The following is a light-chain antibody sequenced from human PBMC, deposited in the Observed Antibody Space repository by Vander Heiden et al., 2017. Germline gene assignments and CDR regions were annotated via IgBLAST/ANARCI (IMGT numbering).Light chain of an antibody. CDR3: QAWDSGTAL. CDR1: KLGNKY. V-gene: IGLV3-1*01. CDR2: QDK. Sequence: SYELTQPPSVSVSPGQTASIPCSRDKLGNKYVCWYQQKPGRSPVMVIYQDKKRPSGIPERFSGSNSGNTATLTISGTQAMDEADYYCQAWDSGTALFGGGTTLTVL. J-gene: IGLJ2*01.